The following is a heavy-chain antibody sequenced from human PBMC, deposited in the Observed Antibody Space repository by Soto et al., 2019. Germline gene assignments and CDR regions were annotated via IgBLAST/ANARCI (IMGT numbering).Heavy chain of an antibody. CDR1: GDSISSGDYY. Sequence: SETLSLTCTVSGDSISSGDYYWSWIRQPPGKGLEWIGYIYYSGSTNYNPSLKSRVTISVDTSKNQFSLKLSSVTAADTAVYYCARLTPGLGIAAQGMGFDPWGQGTLVTVSS. V-gene: IGHV4-61*08. J-gene: IGHJ5*02. CDR3: ARLTPGLGIAAQGMGFDP. D-gene: IGHD6-13*01. CDR2: IYYSGST.